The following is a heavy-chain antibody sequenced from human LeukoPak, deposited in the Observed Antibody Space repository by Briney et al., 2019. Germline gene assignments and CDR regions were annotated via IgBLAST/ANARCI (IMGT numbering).Heavy chain of an antibody. CDR1: GFSFSSYA. CDR3: AKDPGGHGDYRNPRTY. J-gene: IGHJ4*02. D-gene: IGHD4-17*01. Sequence: PGGSLRLSCAASGFSFSSYAMSWVRQAPGKGLEWVSAISGSGAGTYYADSVKGRFTISRDNSKNTLYLQMSSLRAEDTAVYYCAKDPGGHGDYRNPRTYWGQGTLVTVSP. CDR2: ISGSGAGT. V-gene: IGHV3-23*01.